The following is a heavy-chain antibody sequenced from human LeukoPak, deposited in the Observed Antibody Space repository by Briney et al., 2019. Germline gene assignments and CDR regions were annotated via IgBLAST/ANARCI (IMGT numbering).Heavy chain of an antibody. D-gene: IGHD3-22*01. Sequence: SVKVSCKASGGTFSSYAISWVRQAPGQGHEWMGGIIPIFGTANYAQKFQGRVTITADESTSTAYMELSSLRSEDTAVYYCARPHRITMIVPGYDGFDPWGQGTLVTVSS. CDR2: IIPIFGTA. V-gene: IGHV1-69*01. J-gene: IGHJ5*02. CDR3: ARPHRITMIVPGYDGFDP. CDR1: GGTFSSYA.